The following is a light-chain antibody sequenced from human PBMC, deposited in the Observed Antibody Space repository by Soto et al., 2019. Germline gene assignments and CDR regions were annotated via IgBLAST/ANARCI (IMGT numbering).Light chain of an antibody. V-gene: IGKV3-15*01. CDR3: QQYNKWPLT. Sequence: EFVLSQSLSALSSSPRDRATLSCMASQSVSSYLAWYQQKPGQAPRLLIYAASTMPTGIPARFSGSGSGTEFTLTISSLQSEDFAVYYCQQYNKWPLTFGQGTNV. J-gene: IGKJ1*01. CDR2: AAS. CDR1: QSVSSY.